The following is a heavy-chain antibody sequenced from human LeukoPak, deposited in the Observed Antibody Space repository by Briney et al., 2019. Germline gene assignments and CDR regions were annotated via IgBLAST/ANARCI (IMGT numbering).Heavy chain of an antibody. CDR1: GGSISSSSYY. CDR3: AVFWSGPYYFDY. Sequence: SETLSLTCTVSGGSISSSSYYWGWIRQPPGKGLEWNGSVYYSGSAYYNPSLKSRVTISVDTSKNQFSLKLSSVTAADTAVYYCAVFWSGPYYFDYWGQGTLVTVSS. J-gene: IGHJ4*02. CDR2: VYYSGSA. D-gene: IGHD3-3*01. V-gene: IGHV4-39*01.